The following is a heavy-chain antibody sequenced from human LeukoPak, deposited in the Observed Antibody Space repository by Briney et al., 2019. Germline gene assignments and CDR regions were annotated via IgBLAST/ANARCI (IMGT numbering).Heavy chain of an antibody. Sequence: GASVKVSCKASGYTFTSYYMHWVRQAPGQGLEWMGIINPSGGSTSYAQKFQGRVTMTRDTSTSTVYIELSSLRSEDTAVYYCARVSLRFGELLDFDYWGQGTLVTVSS. CDR2: INPSGGST. V-gene: IGHV1-46*01. J-gene: IGHJ4*02. D-gene: IGHD3-10*01. CDR3: ARVSLRFGELLDFDY. CDR1: GYTFTSYY.